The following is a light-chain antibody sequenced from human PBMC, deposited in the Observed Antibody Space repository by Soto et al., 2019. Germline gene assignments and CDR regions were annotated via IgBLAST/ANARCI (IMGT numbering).Light chain of an antibody. CDR2: GAS. J-gene: IGKJ3*01. Sequence: EIVLTQSPATLSLSPGERATLSCRASQSVSSSYLAWYQQKPGEAPRLLIYGASSRATGIPDRFSGSGSGTDFNLTISGLEPEDFAVYYCQQYSSSLFTFGPGTKVDIK. CDR1: QSVSSSY. CDR3: QQYSSSLFT. V-gene: IGKV3-20*01.